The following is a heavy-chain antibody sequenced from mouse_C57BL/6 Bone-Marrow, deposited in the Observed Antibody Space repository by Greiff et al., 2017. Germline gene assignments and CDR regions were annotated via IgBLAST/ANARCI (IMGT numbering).Heavy chain of an antibody. CDR3: AGSNYDSSYDY. J-gene: IGHJ2*01. V-gene: IGHV1-64*01. Sequence: QVQLQQPGAELVKPGASVKLSCKASGYTFTSYWMHWVKQRPGQGLEWIGMIHPNSGSTNYNEKFKSKATLTVDKSSSTAYMQLSSLTSEDSAVYYCAGSNYDSSYDYWGQGTTLTVSS. CDR1: GYTFTSYW. CDR2: IHPNSGST. D-gene: IGHD1-1*01.